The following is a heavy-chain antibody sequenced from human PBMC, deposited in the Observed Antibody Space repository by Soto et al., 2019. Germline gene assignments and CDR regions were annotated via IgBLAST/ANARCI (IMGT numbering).Heavy chain of an antibody. Sequence: KSSETLSLTCTVSGGSVSSGSYYWSWIRQPPGKGLEWIGYIYYSGSTNYNPSLKSRVTISVDTSKNQFSLKLSSVTAADTAVYYCAREGLGWEPLFGVVIGGPNWFDPWGQGTLVTVSS. J-gene: IGHJ5*02. CDR3: AREGLGWEPLFGVVIGGPNWFDP. CDR2: IYYSGST. CDR1: GGSVSSGSYY. V-gene: IGHV4-61*01. D-gene: IGHD3-3*01.